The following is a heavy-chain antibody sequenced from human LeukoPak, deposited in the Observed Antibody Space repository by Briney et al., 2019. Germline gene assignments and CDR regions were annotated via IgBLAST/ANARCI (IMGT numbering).Heavy chain of an antibody. V-gene: IGHV4-38-2*02. CDR3: ARDGWESTNYYYYYYMDV. CDR2: IYHSGST. Sequence: NPSETLSLTCTVSGYSISSGYYWGWIRQPPGKGLEWIGSIYHSGSTYYNPSLKSRVTISVDTSKNQFSLKLSSVTAAHTAVYYCARDGWESTNYYYYYYMDVWGKGTTVTVSS. CDR1: GYSISSGYY. D-gene: IGHD1-26*01. J-gene: IGHJ6*03.